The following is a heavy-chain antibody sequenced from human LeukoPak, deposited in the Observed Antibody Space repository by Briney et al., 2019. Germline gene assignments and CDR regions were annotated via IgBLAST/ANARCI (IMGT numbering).Heavy chain of an antibody. Sequence: ASVKISCKASGYTFTSYDINWVRQATGQGLEWMGWMNPNSGNTGYAQKFQGRVTITRNTSISTAYMELSSLRSEDTAVYYCARAGRITIFGVVIIGNNWFDPWGQGTLVTVS. V-gene: IGHV1-8*03. J-gene: IGHJ5*02. CDR1: GYTFTSYD. D-gene: IGHD3-3*01. CDR2: MNPNSGNT. CDR3: ARAGRITIFGVVIIGNNWFDP.